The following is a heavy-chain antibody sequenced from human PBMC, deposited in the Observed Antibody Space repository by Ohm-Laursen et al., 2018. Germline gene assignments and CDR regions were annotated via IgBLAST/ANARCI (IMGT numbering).Heavy chain of an antibody. D-gene: IGHD6-13*01. Sequence: GSLRLSCAASGFTFSDYYMSWIRQAPGKGLEWISHISGSGSTIYYADSVKGRFTMSRDNAKNSLYLQMNSLRAEDTAVYYCARRTKLSGYSSSWADYWGQGTLVTVSS. J-gene: IGHJ4*02. CDR2: ISGSGSTI. CDR1: GFTFSDYY. CDR3: ARRTKLSGYSSSWADY. V-gene: IGHV3-11*01.